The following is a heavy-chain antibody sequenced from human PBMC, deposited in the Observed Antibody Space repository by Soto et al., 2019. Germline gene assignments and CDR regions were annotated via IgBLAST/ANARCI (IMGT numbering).Heavy chain of an antibody. CDR2: ISYDGSNK. V-gene: IGHV3-30*18. J-gene: IGHJ4*02. D-gene: IGHD3-10*01. CDR3: AKDMYYYGSGSYYPFDY. Sequence: QVQLVESGGGVVQPGRSLRLSCAASGFTFSSYGMHWVRQAPGKGLEWVAVISYDGSNKYYADSVKGRFTISRDNSKNTMYLQRNSLRAEDTAVYYCAKDMYYYGSGSYYPFDYWGQGTLVTVSS. CDR1: GFTFSSYG.